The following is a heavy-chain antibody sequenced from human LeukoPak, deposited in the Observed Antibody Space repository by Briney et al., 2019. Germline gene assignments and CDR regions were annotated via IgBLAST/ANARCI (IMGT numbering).Heavy chain of an antibody. CDR3: ATDPASYCTSSTCDFDY. D-gene: IGHD2-8*01. Sequence: GESLRLSCAASGFTFSSYWMSWVRQAPGKGLKWAANIKQDGSEKYYVGSVKGRFTISRDNAKNSLYLQMNNLGAEDTAVYYCATDPASYCTSSTCDFDYWGQGTLVTVSS. J-gene: IGHJ4*02. CDR1: GFTFSSYW. CDR2: IKQDGSEK. V-gene: IGHV3-7*01.